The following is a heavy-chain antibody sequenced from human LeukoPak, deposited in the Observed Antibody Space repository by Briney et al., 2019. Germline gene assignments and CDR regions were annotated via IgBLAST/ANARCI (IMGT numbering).Heavy chain of an antibody. CDR1: GFTFSSYA. V-gene: IGHV3-23*01. CDR2: ISGSGGST. CDR3: ARDPPGIAASGTYY. Sequence: GGSLRLSCAASGFTFSSYAMSWVRQAPGKGLEWVSAISGSGGSTYYADSVKGRFTISRDSSKNTLFLQMNSLRVEDTAVYYCARDPPGIAASGTYYWGQGTLVTVSS. D-gene: IGHD6-13*01. J-gene: IGHJ4*02.